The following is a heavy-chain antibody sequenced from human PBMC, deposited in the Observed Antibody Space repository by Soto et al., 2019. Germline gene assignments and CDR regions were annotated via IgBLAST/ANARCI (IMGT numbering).Heavy chain of an antibody. Sequence: QVQLVQSGAEVKKPGSPLKVSCKASGDSFSTYAINWVRQAPGQGLEWMGGIIPVFGRANYAQKFHGRVTITADESTSTAYMELNSLRSEDTALYYCARTLAFSSGWYVFGYWGQGTLVTVSS. V-gene: IGHV1-69*01. CDR3: ARTLAFSSGWYVFGY. CDR2: IIPVFGRA. J-gene: IGHJ4*02. D-gene: IGHD6-19*01. CDR1: GDSFSTYA.